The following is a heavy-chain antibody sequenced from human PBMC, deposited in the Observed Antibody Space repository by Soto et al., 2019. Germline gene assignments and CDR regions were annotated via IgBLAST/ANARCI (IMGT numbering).Heavy chain of an antibody. J-gene: IGHJ4*02. CDR1: GFTFSRFA. D-gene: IGHD1-26*01. Sequence: QVQLVESGGGVVQPGRSLRLSCAASGFTFSRFAMHWVRQAPGRGLEWVAVISHDGKNEYYADSVKGRFSISRDNSKNTLYLQMNSLGSEDMAVYYCTKGLSWVLPAPYLSDYWGQGTLVTLSS. CDR3: TKGLSWVLPAPYLSDY. CDR2: ISHDGKNE. V-gene: IGHV3-30*18.